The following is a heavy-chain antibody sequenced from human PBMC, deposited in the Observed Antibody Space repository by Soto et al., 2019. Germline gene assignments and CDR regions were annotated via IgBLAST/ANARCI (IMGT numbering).Heavy chain of an antibody. D-gene: IGHD6-13*01. V-gene: IGHV1-69*13. CDR3: ARVPLVQPHYYYYGMDV. J-gene: IGHJ6*02. CDR1: GGTFSSYA. Sequence: SVKVSCKASGGTFSSYAISWVRQAPGQGLEWMGGIIPIFGTANYAQKFQGRVTITADESTSTAYMELSSLRSEDTAVYYCARVPLVQPHYYYYGMDVWGQGTTVTVSS. CDR2: IIPIFGTA.